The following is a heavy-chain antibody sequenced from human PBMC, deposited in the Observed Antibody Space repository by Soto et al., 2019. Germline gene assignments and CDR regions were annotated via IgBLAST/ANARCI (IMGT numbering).Heavy chain of an antibody. V-gene: IGHV5-10-1*01. D-gene: IGHD3-22*01. Sequence: PGESLKISCEGSGYSFASYWISWVRQMPGIGLEWMGRIDPSDSYTNYNPPFRGHVTISADKSINTAYLQWSRLRASDTAIYYCTRRYYDSSGYIGMDVWGQGTTVTVSS. J-gene: IGHJ6*02. CDR1: GYSFASYW. CDR3: TRRYYDSSGYIGMDV. CDR2: IDPSDSYT.